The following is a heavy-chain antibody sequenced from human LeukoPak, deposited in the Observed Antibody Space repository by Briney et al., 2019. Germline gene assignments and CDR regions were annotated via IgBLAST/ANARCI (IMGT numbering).Heavy chain of an antibody. Sequence: GGSLRLSCAASGFIFSTYGMHWVRQPPGKGLEWVAVIWYDGSITYYGDFVKGRFTISRDNSKNTLYLQINSLRAEDTAVYYCARAPYPGAFDIWGQGTMVTVSS. CDR3: ARAPYPGAFDI. J-gene: IGHJ3*02. CDR2: IWYDGSIT. V-gene: IGHV3-33*01. D-gene: IGHD2-2*01. CDR1: GFIFSTYG.